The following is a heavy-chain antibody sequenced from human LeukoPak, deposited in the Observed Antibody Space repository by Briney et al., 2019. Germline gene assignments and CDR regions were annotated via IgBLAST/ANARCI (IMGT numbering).Heavy chain of an antibody. CDR1: GGSISSSNW. CDR3: ARVRGSWQLLDY. J-gene: IGHJ4*02. CDR2: IYHSGST. V-gene: IGHV4-4*02. D-gene: IGHD6-6*01. Sequence: SETLSLTCAVSGGSISSSNWWSWVRQPPGKGLEWIGEIYHSGSTNYNPCLKSRVTISVDKSKNQFSLKLSSVTAADTAVYYCARVRGSWQLLDYWGQGTLVTVSS.